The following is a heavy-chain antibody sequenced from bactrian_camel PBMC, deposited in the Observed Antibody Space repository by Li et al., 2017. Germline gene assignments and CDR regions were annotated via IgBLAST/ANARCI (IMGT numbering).Heavy chain of an antibody. CDR3: ARSSGRYCLLKLRDFII. CDR1: GNRYNNKS. D-gene: IGHD3*01. CDR2: NYTPGGTT. J-gene: IGHJ4*01. V-gene: IGHV3S54*01. Sequence: HVQLVESGGGSVQTGGSLRLSCVASGNRYNNKSMGWFRQAPGKEREGVAINYTPGGTTDYAEAVKGRFTISQDNAKNTLYLQMHSLKPEDSAMYYCARSSGRYCLLKLRDFIIWGQGTQVTVS.